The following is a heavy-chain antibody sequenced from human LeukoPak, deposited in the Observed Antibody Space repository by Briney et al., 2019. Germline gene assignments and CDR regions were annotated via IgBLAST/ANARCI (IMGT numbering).Heavy chain of an antibody. J-gene: IGHJ3*02. Sequence: PGGSLRLSCEGSGFTFSNYWMSWVRQAPGKGLEWVANIQQHGSETYYGDSVKGRFTISRDNAKNSLYLQMNSLRAEDTAVYYCAKRLGAQGYYDSSGYHAFDIWGQGTMVTVSS. V-gene: IGHV3-7*03. CDR1: GFTFSNYW. CDR3: AKRLGAQGYYDSSGYHAFDI. CDR2: IQQHGSET. D-gene: IGHD3-22*01.